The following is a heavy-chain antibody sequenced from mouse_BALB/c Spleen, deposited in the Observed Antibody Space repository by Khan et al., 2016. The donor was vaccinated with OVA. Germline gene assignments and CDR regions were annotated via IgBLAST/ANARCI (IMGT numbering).Heavy chain of an antibody. CDR3: AKNYRYDVYFAY. CDR2: IYPYNDDT. CDR1: GYTFTSYV. Sequence: VQLQQSGPELVKPGASVKMSCKASGYTFTSYVMHWLRQKPGQGLEWIGYIYPYNDDTKYNEKFKGKATLTSDKSSSTAYMELSSLTSEDSAVYYCAKNYRYDVYFAYWCQRTTLTVSS. D-gene: IGHD2-14*01. J-gene: IGHJ2*01. V-gene: IGHV1S136*01.